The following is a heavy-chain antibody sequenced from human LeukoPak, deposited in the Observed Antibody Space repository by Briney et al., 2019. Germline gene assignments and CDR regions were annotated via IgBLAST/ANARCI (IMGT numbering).Heavy chain of an antibody. CDR3: ARGGITTTVTML. Sequence: GGPLRLSCAASGFTFADYTMNWVRQAPGKGLEWISYITSSSLTIYYAESVEGRFTVSRDNANSSLYLQMNFLRAEDTAVYYCARGGITTTVTMLWGQGTQVTVSS. CDR1: GFTFADYT. D-gene: IGHD4-17*01. CDR2: ITSSSLTI. J-gene: IGHJ4*02. V-gene: IGHV3-48*01.